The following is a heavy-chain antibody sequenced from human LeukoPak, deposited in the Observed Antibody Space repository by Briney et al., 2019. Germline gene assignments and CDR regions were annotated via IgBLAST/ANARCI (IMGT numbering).Heavy chain of an antibody. CDR3: AREHSGNDAFDI. Sequence: GRSLRLSCAASGFTFSSYAMHWVRQAPGKGLEWVAVISYDGSNKYYADSVKGRFTISRDNSKNTLYLQMNSLRAEDTAVYHCAREHSGNDAFDIWGQGTMVTVSS. D-gene: IGHD2-21*01. V-gene: IGHV3-30-3*01. J-gene: IGHJ3*02. CDR1: GFTFSSYA. CDR2: ISYDGSNK.